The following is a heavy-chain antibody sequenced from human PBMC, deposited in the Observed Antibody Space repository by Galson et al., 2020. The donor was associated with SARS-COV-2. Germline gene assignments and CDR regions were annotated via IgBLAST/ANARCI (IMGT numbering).Heavy chain of an antibody. D-gene: IGHD1-26*01. V-gene: IGHV7-4-1*02. CDR3: ARVFTGAATGVGYFQH. CDR2: INTNTGNP. Sequence: ASVKVSCKASGYTFTSYAMNWVRQAPGQGLEWMGWINTNTGNPTYAQGFTGRFVFSLDTSVSTAYLQISSLKAEDTAVYYCARVFTGAATGVGYFQHWGQGTLVTVSS. J-gene: IGHJ1*01. CDR1: GYTFTSYA.